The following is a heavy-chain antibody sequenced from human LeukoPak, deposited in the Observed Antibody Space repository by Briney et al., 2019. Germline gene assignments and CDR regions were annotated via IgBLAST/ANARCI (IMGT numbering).Heavy chain of an antibody. D-gene: IGHD5-12*01. CDR2: INAGNGNT. V-gene: IGHV1-3*01. Sequence: GPVKVSCKASGYTFTSYAMHWVRQAPGQRLEWMGWINAGNGNTKYSQKFQGRVTITRDTSASTAYMELSSLRSEDTAVYYCARDYSGYDSGYFDLWGRGTLVTVSS. CDR1: GYTFTSYA. CDR3: ARDYSGYDSGYFDL. J-gene: IGHJ2*01.